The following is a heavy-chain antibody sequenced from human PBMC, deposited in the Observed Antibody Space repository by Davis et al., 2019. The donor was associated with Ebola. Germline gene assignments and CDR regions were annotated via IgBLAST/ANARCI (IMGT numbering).Heavy chain of an antibody. CDR1: GFTFTSYA. Sequence: PGGSLRLSCAASGFTFTSYAMHWVRQAPGKGLEWVAVISYDGIYKYYADSVKGRFTISRDNSKNTMYLQMNSLRAEDTAVYYCAKDIGDSSGYGYYFDYWGQGTLVTVSS. J-gene: IGHJ4*02. D-gene: IGHD3-22*01. CDR3: AKDIGDSSGYGYYFDY. CDR2: ISYDGIYK. V-gene: IGHV3-30*04.